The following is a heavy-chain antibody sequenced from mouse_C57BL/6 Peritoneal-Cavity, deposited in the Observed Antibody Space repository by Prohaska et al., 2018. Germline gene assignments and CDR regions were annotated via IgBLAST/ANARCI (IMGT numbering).Heavy chain of an antibody. Sequence: QVTLKESGPGILQSSQTLSLTCSFSGFLLSTSGTGVSWIRPPSGKGLEWLAHIYWDDEKLYIQSLKSRLTISKDTSRNQVFLRITSVDTADTASCYCARSSGYSNCGAMDYWGQGTSVTVSS. CDR2: IYWDDEK. D-gene: IGHD2-5*01. V-gene: IGHV8-12*01. CDR1: GFLLSTSGTG. CDR3: ARSSGYSNCGAMDY. J-gene: IGHJ4*01.